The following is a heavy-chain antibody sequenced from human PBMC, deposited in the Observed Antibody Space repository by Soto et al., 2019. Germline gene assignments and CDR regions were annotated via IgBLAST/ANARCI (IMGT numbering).Heavy chain of an antibody. J-gene: IGHJ6*02. D-gene: IGHD3-10*01. Sequence: SETLFLTCAVSGGSISNYYCSWIRQPPGKGLEWIGYMYYSGTTNYNPSLKSRVTISVDTSKNQFSLKLSSVTAADTAVYYCASHYHYGSGPDYYGMDVWGQGTTVTVSS. CDR1: GGSISNYY. CDR3: ASHYHYGSGPDYYGMDV. V-gene: IGHV4-59*08. CDR2: MYYSGTT.